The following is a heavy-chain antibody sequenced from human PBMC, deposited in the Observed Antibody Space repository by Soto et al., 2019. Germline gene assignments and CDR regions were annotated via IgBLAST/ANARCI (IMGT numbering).Heavy chain of an antibody. CDR1: DFSISNAW. CDR2: IKTRSEGEAT. V-gene: IGHV3-15*07. Sequence: EVQLVESGGGLVKPGGSLRLSCAASDFSISNAWMNWVRQAPGKGLEWVGRIKTRSEGEATDHAAPLKDRFTISRDDPKNTLLLQINSLKTEDTAVSYCTTGSEEGVWGQGATVIVSS. J-gene: IGHJ6*02. CDR3: TTGSEEGV.